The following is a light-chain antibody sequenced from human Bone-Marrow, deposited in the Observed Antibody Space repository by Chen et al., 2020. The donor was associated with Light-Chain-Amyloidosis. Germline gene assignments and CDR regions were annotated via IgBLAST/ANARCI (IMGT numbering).Light chain of an antibody. CDR2: DES. CDR3: QVWDRSSDRPV. Sequence: SYVLTQPSSVSGAPGQTATIACGGNNIGSTSVHWYQLTPGQAPLLVVYDESDWPSGIPERLSGSNSGNTATLTISRVETGDEADYYCQVWDRSSDRPVFGGGTKLTVL. J-gene: IGLJ3*02. CDR1: NIGSTS. V-gene: IGLV3-21*02.